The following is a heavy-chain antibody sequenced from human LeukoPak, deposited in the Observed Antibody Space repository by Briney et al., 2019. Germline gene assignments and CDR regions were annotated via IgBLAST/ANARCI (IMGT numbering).Heavy chain of an antibody. CDR2: IYYSGGT. CDR1: GGSISSGGYY. D-gene: IGHD5-18*01. J-gene: IGHJ4*02. CDR3: ARGPSKTASDY. V-gene: IGHV4-31*03. Sequence: PSETLSLTCTVSGGSISSGGYYWSWIRQHPGKGLEWIGYIYYSGGTYYNPSLKSRVTISVDTSKNQFSLRLSSVTAADTAVYYCARGPSKTASDYWGQGTLVTVSS.